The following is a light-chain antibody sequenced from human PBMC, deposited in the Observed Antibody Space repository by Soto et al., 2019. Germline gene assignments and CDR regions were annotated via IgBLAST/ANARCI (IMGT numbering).Light chain of an antibody. Sequence: DKLRSQSPATLSVSPGDRVTLSGRASQNIHNHMSWFLQKPGQTPRLLIYDAIIRAADVPARFSGSWSGTEFTLTSNSLQSEDFAVYYCQQYNNWPRTFGQGTKVDIK. V-gene: IGKV3-15*01. CDR2: DAI. CDR3: QQYNNWPRT. J-gene: IGKJ1*01. CDR1: QNIHNH.